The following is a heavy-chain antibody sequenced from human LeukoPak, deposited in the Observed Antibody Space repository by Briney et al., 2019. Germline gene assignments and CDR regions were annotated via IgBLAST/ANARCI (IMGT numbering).Heavy chain of an antibody. CDR1: GLTVSSNY. CDR2: FYGGGRT. J-gene: IGHJ6*02. V-gene: IGHV3-53*01. CDR3: ARDGVDFDGAIGRAIISYYYYGMHV. Sequence: GPSLRLSCPPYGLTVSSNYTSSVRQAAGGGREWVSVFYGGGRTNHADSVKGRFTISRDNFKNTLYLQMNSVRPEHAAVYYCARDGVDFDGAIGRAIISYYYYGMHVCGQGATVTVSS. D-gene: IGHD3-3*01.